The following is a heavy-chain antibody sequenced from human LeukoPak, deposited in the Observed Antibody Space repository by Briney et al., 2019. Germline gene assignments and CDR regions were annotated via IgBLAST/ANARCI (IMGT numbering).Heavy chain of an antibody. J-gene: IGHJ4*02. CDR1: GGSVSSTNW. CDR2: IHHSGST. D-gene: IGHD5-18*01. V-gene: IGHV4-4*02. CDR3: ATRDQSRTDVVPPDY. Sequence: PSETLSLTCAVSGGSVSSTNWWSWVRQPPGKGLEWIGEIHHSGSTNYNPSLKSRVTVSVDKSKNQLSLNLNSVTAADTAVYYCATRDQSRTDVVPPDYWGQGALVTVSS.